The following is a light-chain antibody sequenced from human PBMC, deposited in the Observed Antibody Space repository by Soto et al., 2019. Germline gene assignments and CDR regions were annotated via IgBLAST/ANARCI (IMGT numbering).Light chain of an antibody. Sequence: QSALTQPASVSGSPGQSITISCTGTSSDVGGYNYVSWYQQHPGKAPKLMIYDVSNRPSGVSNPFSGSKSGNTASLTISGLQAEYEADYYCSSYTSTSTVVFGGRTKVTVL. V-gene: IGLV2-14*01. CDR3: SSYTSTSTVV. J-gene: IGLJ2*01. CDR1: SSDVGGYNY. CDR2: DVS.